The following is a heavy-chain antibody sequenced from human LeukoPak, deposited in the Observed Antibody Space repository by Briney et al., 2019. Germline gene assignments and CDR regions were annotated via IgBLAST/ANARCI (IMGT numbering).Heavy chain of an antibody. D-gene: IGHD6-19*01. CDR2: ISSSGSTI. Sequence: GGSLRLSCAASGFTFSSYEMNWVRQAPGKGLEWVSYISSSGSTIYYADSVKGRFTISRDNAKNSLYLQMNSLRAEDTAVYYCARDGQWLGLLDYWGQGALVTVSS. CDR3: ARDGQWLGLLDY. J-gene: IGHJ4*02. V-gene: IGHV3-48*03. CDR1: GFTFSSYE.